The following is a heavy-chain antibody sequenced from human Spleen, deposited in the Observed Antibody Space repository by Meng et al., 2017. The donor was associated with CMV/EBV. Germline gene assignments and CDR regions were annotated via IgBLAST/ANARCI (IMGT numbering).Heavy chain of an antibody. D-gene: IGHD6-13*01. CDR2: IYDSGST. V-gene: IGHV4-61*08. CDR1: GGSVSSGGYY. CDR3: AREKLVVYYYYGVDV. Sequence: SETLSLTCTVSGGSVSSGGYYWSWIRQPPGRGLEWIGYIYDSGSTNYNPSLESRVTISVDTSKNQFSLKLSSVTAADTAVYYCAREKLVVYYYYGVDVWGQGTTVTVSS. J-gene: IGHJ6*02.